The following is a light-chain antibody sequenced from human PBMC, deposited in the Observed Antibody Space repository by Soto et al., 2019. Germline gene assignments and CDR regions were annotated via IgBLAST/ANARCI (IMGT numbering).Light chain of an antibody. CDR1: SSDVGGYNH. J-gene: IGLJ2*01. V-gene: IGLV2-14*01. CDR2: EVT. CDR3: SSYTTSSTLV. Sequence: QSALTQPASVSGSPGQSITISCTGTSSDVGGYNHVSWYQQHPGKAPKLMIYEVTNRPSGVSDRFSGSKSGNTASLTISGLQAEDEAEYYCSSYTTSSTLVFGGGTQLTVL.